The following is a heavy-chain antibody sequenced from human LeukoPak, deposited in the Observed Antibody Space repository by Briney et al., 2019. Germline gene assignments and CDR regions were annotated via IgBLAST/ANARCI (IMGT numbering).Heavy chain of an antibody. CDR2: INPNSGGT. V-gene: IGHV1-2*02. D-gene: IGHD3-10*01. CDR3: ARGPKLYYGSGTSTNFDY. J-gene: IGHJ4*02. CDR1: GYTFTDYY. Sequence: ASVKVSCKASGYTFTDYYIHWVRQAPGQGLEWIGWINPNSGGTNYAQKFQGRVTMTRDTSISTAYMELSRLRSDDTAVFYCARGPKLYYGSGTSTNFDYWGQGTLVTVSS.